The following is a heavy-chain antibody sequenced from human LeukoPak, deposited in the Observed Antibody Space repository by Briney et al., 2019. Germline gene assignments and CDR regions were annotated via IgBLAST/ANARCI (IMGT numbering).Heavy chain of an antibody. CDR2: IYTSGST. J-gene: IGHJ5*02. Sequence: SETLSLTCTVSSGSISSSDYFWDWIRQPPGKGLEWIGRIYTSGSTNYDPSLKSRVTMSVDTSKNQFSLKLSSVTAADTAVYYCARDHHPSPSEVRGVIIKTTYTHNWFDPWGQGTLVTVSS. D-gene: IGHD3-10*01. CDR1: SGSISSSDYF. V-gene: IGHV4-39*07. CDR3: ARDHHPSPSEVRGVIIKTTYTHNWFDP.